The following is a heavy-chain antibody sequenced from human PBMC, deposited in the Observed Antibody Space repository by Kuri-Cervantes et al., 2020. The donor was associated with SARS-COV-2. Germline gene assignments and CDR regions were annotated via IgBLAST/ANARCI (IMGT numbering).Heavy chain of an antibody. J-gene: IGHJ4*02. CDR3: AKTSGYNYYFAY. V-gene: IGHV3-23*01. CDR2: MSGSGAST. CDR1: GFSFSTNV. Sequence: GESLKISCAASGFSFSTNVMAWVRQAPGKGLEWVSTMSGSGASTHYADSVKGRFTTSRDNSKNMLYLQMYSLRAEDTAVYYCAKTSGYNYYFAYWGQGSLVTVSS. D-gene: IGHD5-24*01.